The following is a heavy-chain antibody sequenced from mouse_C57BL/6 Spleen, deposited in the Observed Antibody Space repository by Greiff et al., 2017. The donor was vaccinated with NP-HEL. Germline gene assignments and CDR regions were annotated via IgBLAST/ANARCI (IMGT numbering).Heavy chain of an antibody. V-gene: IGHV1-7*01. CDR2: INPSSGYT. CDR3: ARSGGNFFAY. Sequence: VQLQQSGAELAKPGASVKLSCKASGYTFTSYWMHWVKQRPGQGLEWIGYINPSSGYTKYNQKFKDQATLTADKSSSTAYMQLSSLTYEDSAVYYCARSGGNFFAYWGQGTLVTVSA. J-gene: IGHJ3*01. D-gene: IGHD2-1*01. CDR1: GYTFTSYW.